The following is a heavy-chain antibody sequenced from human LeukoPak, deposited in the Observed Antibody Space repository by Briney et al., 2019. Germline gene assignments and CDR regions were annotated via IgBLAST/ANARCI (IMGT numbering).Heavy chain of an antibody. J-gene: IGHJ4*02. D-gene: IGHD6-13*01. CDR3: AREDRYSSPGDY. Sequence: GGSLRLSCAASGFTFSSYAMHWVRQAPGKGLEWVAVISHDGSNKYYADSVKGRFTISRDNSKNTLYLQMNSLRAEDTAVYYCAREDRYSSPGDYWGQGTLVTVSS. CDR1: GFTFSSYA. V-gene: IGHV3-30*04. CDR2: ISHDGSNK.